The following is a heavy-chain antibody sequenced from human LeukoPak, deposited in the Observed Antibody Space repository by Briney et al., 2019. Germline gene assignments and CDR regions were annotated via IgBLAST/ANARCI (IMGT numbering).Heavy chain of an antibody. V-gene: IGHV1-2*02. CDR1: GYTFTGYY. J-gene: IGHJ4*02. D-gene: IGHD4-17*01. CDR2: INPNSGGT. Sequence: ASVKVSCKASGYTFTGYYMHWVRQAPGQGLEWMGWINPNSGGTNYAQKFQGRVTMTRDTSISTAYMELSSLRSEDTAVYYCARTTLDYGDHANFDYWGQGTLVTVSS. CDR3: ARTTLDYGDHANFDY.